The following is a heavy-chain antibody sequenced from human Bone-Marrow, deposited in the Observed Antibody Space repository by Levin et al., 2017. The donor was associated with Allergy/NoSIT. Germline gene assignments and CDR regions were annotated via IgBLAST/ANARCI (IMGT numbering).Heavy chain of an antibody. CDR1: GFTFSSYA. D-gene: IGHD5-12*01. V-gene: IGHV3-21*01. CDR3: VRDLFGAGSGYDKPYYFDY. J-gene: IGHJ4*02. CDR2: ISSSSSYI. Sequence: AGGSLRLSCAASGFTFSSYAMNWVRQAPGKGLEWVASISSSSSYIYYAGSLQGRFTVSRDNAKNSLYLQMNSLRAEDTALYYCVRDLFGAGSGYDKPYYFDYWGQGTLVTVSS.